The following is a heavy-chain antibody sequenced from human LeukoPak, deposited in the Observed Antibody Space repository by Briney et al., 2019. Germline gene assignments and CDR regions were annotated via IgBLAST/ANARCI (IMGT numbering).Heavy chain of an antibody. D-gene: IGHD3-9*01. CDR2: INPNSGGT. CDR1: GYTFTGYY. V-gene: IGHV1-2*02. J-gene: IGHJ4*02. CDR3: ARGGHSLRYFDHYYFDY. Sequence: GASVKVSCKASGYTFTGYYMHWVRQAPGQGLEWMGWINPNSGGTNYAQKFQGRVTMTRDTSISTAYMELSRLRSDDTAVYYCARGGHSLRYFDHYYFDYWGQGTPVTVSS.